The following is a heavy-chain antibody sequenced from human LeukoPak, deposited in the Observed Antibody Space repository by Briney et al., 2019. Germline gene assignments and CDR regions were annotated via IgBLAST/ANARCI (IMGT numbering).Heavy chain of an antibody. D-gene: IGHD2-2*01. CDR3: ARDDQGAFDI. Sequence: PGGSLRLSCAASGFTFSDYYMSWVRQAPGKGLEWVSVIYSGGSTYYADSVKGRFTISRDNSKNTLYLQMNSLRAEDTAVYYCARDDQGAFDIWGQGTMVTVSS. CDR2: IYSGGST. J-gene: IGHJ3*02. V-gene: IGHV3-66*01. CDR1: GFTFSDYY.